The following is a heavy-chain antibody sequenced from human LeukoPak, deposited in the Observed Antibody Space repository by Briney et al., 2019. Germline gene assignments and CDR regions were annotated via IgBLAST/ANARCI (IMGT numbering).Heavy chain of an antibody. CDR1: GFTFSSYE. CDR2: ISSSGSTI. D-gene: IGHD3-10*01. J-gene: IGHJ4*02. V-gene: IGHV3-48*03. CDR3: ARWWGASGSYFDY. Sequence: GGSLRLSCAASGFTFSSYEMNWVRQAPGKGLEWVSYISSSGSTIYYADSVKGRFTISRDNAKNSLYLQMNSLRAEDTAVYCCARWWGASGSYFDYWGQGTLVTVSS.